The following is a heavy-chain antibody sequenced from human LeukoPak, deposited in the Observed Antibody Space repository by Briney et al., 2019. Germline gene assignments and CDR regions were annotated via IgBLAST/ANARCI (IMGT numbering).Heavy chain of an antibody. CDR3: AKGGRGNGEVY. CDR2: IKQDGSEK. J-gene: IGHJ4*02. V-gene: IGHV3-7*01. D-gene: IGHD2-8*01. CDR1: GFTLSSYW. Sequence: AGSLRLSGAVSGFTLSSYWMNWVRQAPGKGLEWVANIKQDGSEKNYVHSVKGRFTISRDNAKSSLFLQMNDLRAEDTAVYYCAKGGRGNGEVYWGQGTLVTVSS.